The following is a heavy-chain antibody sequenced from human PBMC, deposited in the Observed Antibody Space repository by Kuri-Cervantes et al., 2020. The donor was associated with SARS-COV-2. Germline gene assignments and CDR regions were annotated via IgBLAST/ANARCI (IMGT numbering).Heavy chain of an antibody. Sequence: GGSLRLSCAASGFTFSSYAMHWVRQAPGKGLEWVAVISYDGSNKYYAVSVKGRFTISRDNSKNTLYLQMNSLRAEDTAVYYCARGFLEWLDYWGQGTLVTVSS. CDR1: GFTFSSYA. CDR3: ARGFLEWLDY. CDR2: ISYDGSNK. D-gene: IGHD3-3*01. J-gene: IGHJ4*02. V-gene: IGHV3-30-3*01.